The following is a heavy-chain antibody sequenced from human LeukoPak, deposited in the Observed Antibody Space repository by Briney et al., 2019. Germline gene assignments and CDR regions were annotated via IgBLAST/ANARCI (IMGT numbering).Heavy chain of an antibody. D-gene: IGHD3-22*01. CDR3: AKSPDYYDSSGYLDY. Sequence: PGGSLRLSCAASGFTFSSYGMHWVRQAPGKGLEWVAFIRYDGSTNYYADSVKGRFTISRDNSKNTLYLQMNSLRAEDTAVYSCAKSPDYYDSSGYLDYWGQGTLVTVSS. V-gene: IGHV3-30*02. CDR2: IRYDGSTN. CDR1: GFTFSSYG. J-gene: IGHJ4*02.